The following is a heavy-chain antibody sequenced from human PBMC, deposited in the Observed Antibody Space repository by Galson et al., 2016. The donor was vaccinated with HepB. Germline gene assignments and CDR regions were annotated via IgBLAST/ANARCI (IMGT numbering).Heavy chain of an antibody. D-gene: IGHD1-1*01. CDR3: ARGKFASGFDH. CDR2: TYYGSQWHY. Sequence: CAISGDSVSSDTTAWNWIRQSPSRGLEWLGRTYYGSQWHYDYAVSLRSRITVNPDTSTNHFSLQLNSVTPEDTAVYYCARGKFASGFDHWGQGVLVTVSA. V-gene: IGHV6-1*01. J-gene: IGHJ4*02. CDR1: GDSVSSDTTA.